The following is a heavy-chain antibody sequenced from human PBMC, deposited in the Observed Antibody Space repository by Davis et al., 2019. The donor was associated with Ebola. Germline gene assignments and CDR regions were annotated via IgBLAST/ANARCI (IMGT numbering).Heavy chain of an antibody. CDR2: IQSKSEGATA. Sequence: PGGSLRLSCAATEFTFTNAWTSWVRQAPGKGLEWIGRIQSKSEGATADYAAPVKGRFTISRDDSKNTVYLQMNSLKTEDTAVYYCARENYDILTNWFDPWGQGTLVTVSS. CDR3: ARENYDILTNWFDP. CDR1: EFTFTNAW. V-gene: IGHV3-15*01. J-gene: IGHJ5*02. D-gene: IGHD3-9*01.